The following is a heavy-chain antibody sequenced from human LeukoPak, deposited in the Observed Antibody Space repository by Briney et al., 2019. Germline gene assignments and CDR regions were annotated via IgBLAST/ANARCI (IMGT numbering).Heavy chain of an antibody. CDR2: INPSGGST. CDR1: GYTFTSYY. J-gene: IGHJ4*02. Sequence: ASVKVSCKASGYTFTSYYMHWVRQAPGQGLEWMGIINPSGGSTSYAQKFQGRVTKTRDTSTSTVYMGLTSLRSEDTAMYYCARDWGIQQWPPSYFDYWGQGTLVTVSS. D-gene: IGHD5-18*01. V-gene: IGHV1-46*01. CDR3: ARDWGIQQWPPSYFDY.